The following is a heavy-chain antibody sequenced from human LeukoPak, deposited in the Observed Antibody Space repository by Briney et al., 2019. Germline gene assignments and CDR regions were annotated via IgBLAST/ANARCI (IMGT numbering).Heavy chain of an antibody. CDR2: IRSSSSYT. CDR1: GFTFSDYY. V-gene: IGHV3-11*06. Sequence: GGSLRLSCAASGFTFSDYYMSWIRQAPGKGLEWVSYIRSSSSYTNYADSVKGRFTMSRDNAKKSLYLQMNSLRAEDTAVYYCARGDDSGYYDYFDYWGQGALVTVSS. D-gene: IGHD3-22*01. CDR3: ARGDDSGYYDYFDY. J-gene: IGHJ4*02.